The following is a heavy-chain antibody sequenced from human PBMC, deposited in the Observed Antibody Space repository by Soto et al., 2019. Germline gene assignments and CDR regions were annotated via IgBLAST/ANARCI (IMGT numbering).Heavy chain of an antibody. V-gene: IGHV1-69*06. J-gene: IGHJ6*02. CDR2: IIPIFGTA. CDR1: GGTFSSYA. D-gene: IGHD6-13*01. CDR3: ASGSARQQLETYYYYYGMDV. Sequence: VKVSCKASGGTFSSYAISWVRQAPGQGLEWMGGIIPIFGTANYAQKFQGRVTITADKSTSTAYMELSSLRSEDTAVYYCASGSARQQLETYYYYYGMDVWGQGTTVTVSS.